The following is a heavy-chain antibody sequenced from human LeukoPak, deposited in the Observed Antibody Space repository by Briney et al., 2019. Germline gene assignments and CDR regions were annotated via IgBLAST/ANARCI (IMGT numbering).Heavy chain of an antibody. CDR2: ISGSGGST. Sequence: GGSLRLSCAASGFTFSSYGMSWVRQAPGKGLEWVSAISGSGGSTYYADSVKGRFTISRDNSKNTLYLQMNSLRADDTAVYYCARVARGSTYYFPLDYWGQGTLVTVSS. J-gene: IGHJ4*02. CDR1: GFTFSSYG. D-gene: IGHD2/OR15-2a*01. V-gene: IGHV3-23*01. CDR3: ARVARGSTYYFPLDY.